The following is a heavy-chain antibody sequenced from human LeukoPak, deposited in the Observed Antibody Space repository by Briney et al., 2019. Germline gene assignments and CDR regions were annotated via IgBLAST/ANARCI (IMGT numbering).Heavy chain of an antibody. J-gene: IGHJ4*02. CDR2: ISSSSSYI. Sequence: GGSLRLSCAASGFTFSSYSMNWVREAPGKGVEWGSLISSSSSYIYYADSVKGRFTISRDNAKNSLYLQMNSQRAEDTAVYYCARDSITGNPIFDYWGQGTLVTVSS. CDR3: ARDSITGNPIFDY. D-gene: IGHD1-20*01. CDR1: GFTFSSYS. V-gene: IGHV3-21*01.